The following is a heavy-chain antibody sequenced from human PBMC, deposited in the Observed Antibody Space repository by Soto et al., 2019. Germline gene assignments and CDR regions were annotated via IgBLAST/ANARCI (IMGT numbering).Heavy chain of an antibody. J-gene: IGHJ5*02. CDR1: GFTFSSYA. D-gene: IGHD2-2*01. CDR2: ISYDGSNK. Sequence: GGSLRLSCAASGFTFSSYAMHWVRQAPGKGLEWVAVISYDGSNKYYADSVKGRFTISRDNSKNTLYLQMNSLRAEDTAVYYCARDSPGRYCSSTSCRNWFDPWGQGTLVTVSS. V-gene: IGHV3-30-3*01. CDR3: ARDSPGRYCSSTSCRNWFDP.